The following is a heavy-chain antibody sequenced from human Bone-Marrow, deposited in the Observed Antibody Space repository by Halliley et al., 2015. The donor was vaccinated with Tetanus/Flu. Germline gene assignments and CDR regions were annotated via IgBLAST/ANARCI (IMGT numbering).Heavy chain of an antibody. CDR2: IWYDGSNE. CDR3: ARDRRSYYYYYYGMDV. V-gene: IGHV3-33*01. Sequence: ALIWYDGSNENYADAVKGRLTISRDNSKNTLFLQMPSLRAEDTAVYYCARDRRSYYYYYYGMDVWGHGTTVTVSS. J-gene: IGHJ6*02.